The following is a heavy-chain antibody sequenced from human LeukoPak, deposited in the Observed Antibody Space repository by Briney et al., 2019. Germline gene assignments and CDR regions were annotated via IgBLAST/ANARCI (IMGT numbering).Heavy chain of an antibody. CDR1: GGSISSGDYY. Sequence: SETLSLTCTVSGGSISSGDYYWSWIRQPPGKGLEWIGYIYYSGSTYYNPSLKSRVTISVDTSKNQFSLKLSSVTAADTAVYYCARVSDYLFDYWGQGTLATVSS. V-gene: IGHV4-30-4*01. J-gene: IGHJ4*02. CDR3: ARVSDYLFDY. D-gene: IGHD2/OR15-2a*01. CDR2: IYYSGST.